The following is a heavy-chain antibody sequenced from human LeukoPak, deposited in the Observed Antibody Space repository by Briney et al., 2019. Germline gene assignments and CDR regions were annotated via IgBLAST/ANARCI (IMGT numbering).Heavy chain of an antibody. CDR2: ISYDGSNK. CDR3: ARQPHGGLDY. D-gene: IGHD4-23*01. V-gene: IGHV3-30*03. Sequence: GGSLRLSCAASGFTLSVYGMHWVRQAPGKGLEWVAVISYDGSNKYYADSVKGRFTISRDNSNNTLYLQMNSLRAEDTAVYYCARQPHGGLDYWGQGTLVTVSS. CDR1: GFTLSVYG. J-gene: IGHJ4*02.